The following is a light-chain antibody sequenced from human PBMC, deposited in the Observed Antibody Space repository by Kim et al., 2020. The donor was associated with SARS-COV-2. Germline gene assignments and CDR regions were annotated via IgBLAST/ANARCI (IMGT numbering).Light chain of an antibody. CDR2: GKN. J-gene: IGLJ2*01. CDR3: NSRDSSGNHLV. V-gene: IGLV3-19*01. Sequence: LGQTVRITCQRDSLRSYYASWYQQKPGQAPVLVIYGKNNRPSGIPDRFSGSSSGNTASLTITGAQAEDEADYYCNSRDSSGNHLVFGGGTQLTVL. CDR1: SLRSYY.